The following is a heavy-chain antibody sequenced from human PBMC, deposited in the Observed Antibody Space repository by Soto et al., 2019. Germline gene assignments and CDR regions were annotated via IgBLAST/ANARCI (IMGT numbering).Heavy chain of an antibody. CDR1: GYTLTELS. D-gene: IGHD1-26*01. Sequence: QVQLVQSGAEVKKPGASVKVSCKVSGYTLTELSMHWVRQAPGKGLEWMGGFDPEDGETIYAQKFQGRVTMTEDTSTDAASMERSSLRSEDTAVYYCATDRSLGELLRGWFDPWGQGTLVTVSS. CDR2: FDPEDGET. CDR3: ATDRSLGELLRGWFDP. J-gene: IGHJ5*02. V-gene: IGHV1-24*01.